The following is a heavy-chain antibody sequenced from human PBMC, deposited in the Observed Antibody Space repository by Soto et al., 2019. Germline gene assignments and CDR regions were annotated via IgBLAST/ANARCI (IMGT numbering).Heavy chain of an antibody. Sequence: PGESLKISRKGSGYSFTSYWLGLVRQIPGKGLEWMGIIYPGDSDTRYSPSFQGQVTISADKSISTAYLQWSSLKVSDTAMYYCARSIAARSTYYYYYRMDVWGQGTTVTVSS. CDR1: GYSFTSYW. CDR3: ARSIAARSTYYYYYRMDV. CDR2: IYPGDSDT. D-gene: IGHD6-6*01. J-gene: IGHJ6*02. V-gene: IGHV5-51*01.